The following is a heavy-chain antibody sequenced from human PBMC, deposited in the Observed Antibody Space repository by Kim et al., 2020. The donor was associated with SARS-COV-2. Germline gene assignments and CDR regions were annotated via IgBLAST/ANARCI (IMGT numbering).Heavy chain of an antibody. CDR1: EFTFSSSI. J-gene: IGHJ4*03. CDR3: AREGGTSGRCGYFDS. V-gene: IGHV3-30*04. CDR2: MSFDGFSK. D-gene: IGHD2-2*01. Sequence: GGSLRLSCVTSEFTFSSSILHWVRQVPGKGLEWVAAMSFDGFSKYFVDSVKGRFSISRDNSKNTMYLELRSLRADDSAVYYCAREGGTSGRCGYFDSWG.